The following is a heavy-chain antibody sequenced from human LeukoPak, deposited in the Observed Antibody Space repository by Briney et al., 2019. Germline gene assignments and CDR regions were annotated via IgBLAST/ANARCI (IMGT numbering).Heavy chain of an antibody. Sequence: SETLSLTCTVSGASISGYYWSWIRQPPGKGLGWIGYIYYSGSTNYNPSLKSRVTISVDTSKNQFSLKLSSVTAADTAVYYCARGDGYNRYWGQGTLVTVSS. CDR3: ARGDGYNRY. D-gene: IGHD5-24*01. CDR2: IYYSGST. J-gene: IGHJ4*02. V-gene: IGHV4-59*01. CDR1: GASISGYY.